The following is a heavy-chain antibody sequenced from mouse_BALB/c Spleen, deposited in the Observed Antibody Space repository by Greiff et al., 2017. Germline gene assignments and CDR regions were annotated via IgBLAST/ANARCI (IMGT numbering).Heavy chain of an antibody. CDR2: IWSGGST. CDR3: ARPYDYDDYFDY. Sequence: VKLMESGPGLVQPSQSLSITCTVSGFSLTSYGVHWVRQSPGKGLEWLGVIWSGGSTDYNAAFISRLSISKDNSKSQVFFKMNSLQANDTAIYYCARPYDYDDYFDYWGQGTTLTVSS. D-gene: IGHD2-4*01. J-gene: IGHJ2*01. CDR1: GFSLTSYG. V-gene: IGHV2-2*02.